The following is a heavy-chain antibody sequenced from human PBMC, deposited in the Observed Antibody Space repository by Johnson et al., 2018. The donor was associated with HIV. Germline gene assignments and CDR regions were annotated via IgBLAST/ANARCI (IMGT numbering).Heavy chain of an antibody. CDR1: GFTFSNAW. V-gene: IGHV3-15*01. Sequence: VQLVESGGGLVKPGGSLRLSCAASGFTFSNAWMTWVRQAPGKGLEWVGRIKSKTDGGTTDYAAPVKGRFTISRDDSKDTLYLQMNSLRAEDTAVYYCAKRQPLVGASFWGLGTMVTVSS. CDR2: IKSKTDGGTT. J-gene: IGHJ3*01. D-gene: IGHD1-26*01. CDR3: AKRQPLVGASF.